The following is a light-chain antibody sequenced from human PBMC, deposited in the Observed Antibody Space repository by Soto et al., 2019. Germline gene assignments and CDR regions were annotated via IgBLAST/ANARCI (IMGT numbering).Light chain of an antibody. V-gene: IGLV1-44*01. Sequence: QSVLTQPPSASGTPGQSVTISCSGSTSNIGSNSVHWYQHLPGMSPKLLIYNNNQRPSGVPERFSGTKSGTSATLAISGLQSDHKSEYYWTAWDDSLTALVFGGRTKLTVL. CDR3: TAWDDSLTALV. J-gene: IGLJ3*02. CDR2: NNN. CDR1: TSNIGSNS.